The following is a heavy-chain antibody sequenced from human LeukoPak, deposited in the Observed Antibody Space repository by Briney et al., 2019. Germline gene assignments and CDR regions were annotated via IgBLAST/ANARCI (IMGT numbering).Heavy chain of an antibody. J-gene: IGHJ5*02. CDR1: GYSISSGYY. CDR3: ARHTGYSSSWYENWFDP. CDR2: IYHSGST. Sequence: PSETLSLTCTVSGYSISSGYYWGWIRQPPGKGLEWIGSIYHSGSTYYNPSLKSRVTISVDASKNQFALKLSSVTAADTAVYYCARHTGYSSSWYENWFDPWGQGTLVTVSS. V-gene: IGHV4-38-2*02. D-gene: IGHD6-13*01.